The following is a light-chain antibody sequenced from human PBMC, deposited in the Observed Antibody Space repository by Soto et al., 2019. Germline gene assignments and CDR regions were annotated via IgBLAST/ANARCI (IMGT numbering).Light chain of an antibody. V-gene: IGLV1-44*01. Sequence: QSVLTQPPPASGAPGQRGTISFFRGSPNMGTNTVGWYQQLPGAAPKVLIYVNDKRPSGVPDRFSGSNSGTSASLTISGLQSEDEADYYCVAWDDNLDAHVFGTGTKVTVL. J-gene: IGLJ1*01. CDR3: VAWDDNLDAHV. CDR2: VND. CDR1: SPNMGTNT.